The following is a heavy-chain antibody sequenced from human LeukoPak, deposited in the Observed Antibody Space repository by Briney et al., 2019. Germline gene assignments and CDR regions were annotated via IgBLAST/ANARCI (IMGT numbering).Heavy chain of an antibody. Sequence: PGGSLRLSCAASGFTFSSHSINWVRQAPGKGLEWVSSISSSSYIHYADSVKGRFTISRDNAKNSLDLQMNSLRAEDTAVYYCARAPHGGYSYGYLLYFDYWGQGTLVTVSS. D-gene: IGHD5-18*01. V-gene: IGHV3-21*01. CDR2: ISSSSYI. J-gene: IGHJ4*02. CDR1: GFTFSSHS. CDR3: ARAPHGGYSYGYLLYFDY.